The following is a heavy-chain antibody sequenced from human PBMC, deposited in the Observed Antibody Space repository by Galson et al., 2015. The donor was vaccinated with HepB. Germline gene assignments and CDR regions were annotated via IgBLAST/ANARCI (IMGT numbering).Heavy chain of an antibody. V-gene: IGHV4-30-2*01. CDR2: IYHSGST. CDR1: GGSISSGGYP. CDR3: ARGLLGDAFDI. J-gene: IGHJ3*02. Sequence: TLSLTCAVSGGSISSGGYPWSWIRQPPGKGLEWIGYIYHSGSTYYNPSLKSRVTISVDRSKNQFSLKLSSVTAADTAVYYCARGLLGDAFDIWGQGTMVTVSS. D-gene: IGHD2-15*01.